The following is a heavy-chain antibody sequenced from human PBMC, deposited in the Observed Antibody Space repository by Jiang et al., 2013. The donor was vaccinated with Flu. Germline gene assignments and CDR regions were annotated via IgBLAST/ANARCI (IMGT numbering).Heavy chain of an antibody. J-gene: IGHJ4*02. Sequence: GSGLVKPSQTLSLTCTVSGGSISSGSYYWSWIRQPAGKGLEWIGRIYTSGSTNYNPSLKSRVTISVDTSKNQFSLKLSSVTAADTAVYYCARGTVGTDYWGQGTLVTVSS. CDR1: GGSISSGSYY. V-gene: IGHV4-61*02. CDR2: IYTSGST. D-gene: IGHD1/OR15-1a*01. CDR3: ARGTVGTDY.